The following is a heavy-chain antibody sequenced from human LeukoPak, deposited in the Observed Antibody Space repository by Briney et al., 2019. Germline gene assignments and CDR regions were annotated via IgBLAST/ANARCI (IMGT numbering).Heavy chain of an antibody. V-gene: IGHV3-73*01. CDR2: IRSKANSYAT. CDR3: ARDDITMVRGVILYGMDV. CDR1: GFTFSGSA. Sequence: PGGSLKLSCAASGFTFSGSAMHWVRQASGKGLEGVGRIRSKANSYATAYAASVKGRFTISRDDSKNTAYLQMNSLRAEDTAVYYCARDDITMVRGVILYGMDVWGKGTTVTVSS. D-gene: IGHD3-10*01. J-gene: IGHJ6*04.